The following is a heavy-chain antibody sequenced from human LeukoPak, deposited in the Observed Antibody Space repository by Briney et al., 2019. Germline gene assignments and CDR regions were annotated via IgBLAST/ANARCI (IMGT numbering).Heavy chain of an antibody. CDR3: ATAKYSSGWYGAFDI. J-gene: IGHJ3*02. CDR2: FDPEDGET. D-gene: IGHD6-19*01. CDR1: GYTLTELS. Sequence: ASVKVSCKVSGYTLTELSMHWVRQAPGKGLEWMGGFDPEDGETIYAQKLQCRVTMTEDTSTDTAYMELSSLRSEDAAVYYCATAKYSSGWYGAFDIWGQGTMVTVSS. V-gene: IGHV1-24*01.